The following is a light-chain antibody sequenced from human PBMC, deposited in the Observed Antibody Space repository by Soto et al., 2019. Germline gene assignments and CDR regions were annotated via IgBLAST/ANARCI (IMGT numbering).Light chain of an antibody. CDR2: DVS. CDR3: CSYTTSNTRQIV. J-gene: IGLJ1*01. V-gene: IGLV2-14*03. Sequence: QSVLTQPASVSGSPGQSITISCTGTSSDVGGYNYVSWYQQHPGKAPKLMIYDVSNRPSGVSNRFSGFKSGNTASLTISGLHAEDEADYYCCSYTTSNTRQIVFGTGTKVTVL. CDR1: SSDVGGYNY.